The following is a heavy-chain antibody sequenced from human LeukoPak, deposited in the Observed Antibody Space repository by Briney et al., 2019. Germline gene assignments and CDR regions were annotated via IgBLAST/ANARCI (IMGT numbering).Heavy chain of an antibody. J-gene: IGHJ5*02. Sequence: ASVKVSCKASGYTFTGYYMHWVRQAPGQGLEWMGWINPNSGGTNYAQKFQGRVTMTRDTSISTAYMELSRLRSDDTAVYYCARVGPGFGGSASYYSWGQGTLVTVSS. D-gene: IGHD3-10*01. CDR3: ARVGPGFGGSASYYS. CDR1: GYTFTGYY. V-gene: IGHV1-2*02. CDR2: INPNSGGT.